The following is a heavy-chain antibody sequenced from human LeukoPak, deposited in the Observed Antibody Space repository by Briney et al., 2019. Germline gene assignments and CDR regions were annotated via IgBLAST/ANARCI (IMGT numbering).Heavy chain of an antibody. D-gene: IGHD1-1*01. CDR2: INSDGSST. J-gene: IGHJ6*02. Sequence: PGGSLRLSGAASGFTFSSYWMHWVRQAPGKGLVWVSRINSDGSSTSYADSVKGRFTISRDNAKNTLYLQMNSLRAEDTAVYYCARVAGVSGTPRGYYYYGMDVWGQGTTVTVSS. V-gene: IGHV3-74*01. CDR1: GFTFSSYW. CDR3: ARVAGVSGTPRGYYYYGMDV.